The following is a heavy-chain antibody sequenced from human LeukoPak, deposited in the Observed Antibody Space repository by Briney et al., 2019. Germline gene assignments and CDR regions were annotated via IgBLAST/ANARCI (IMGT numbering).Heavy chain of an antibody. Sequence: SETLSLTCSVSGGSISSSDYYWGWIRQPPGKGLECIASIYYSGTTHYNPSHQSRVTMSVDTSKNQFSLKLSSVTAADTAVYYCARVNTQGVPSPWGQGILVTVSS. CDR2: IYYSGTT. CDR3: ARVNTQGVPSP. V-gene: IGHV4-39*01. CDR1: GGSISSSDYY. J-gene: IGHJ5*02. D-gene: IGHD2-15*01.